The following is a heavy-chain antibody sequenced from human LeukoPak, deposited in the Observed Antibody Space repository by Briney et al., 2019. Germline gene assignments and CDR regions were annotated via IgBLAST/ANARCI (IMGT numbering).Heavy chain of an antibody. V-gene: IGHV3-23*01. Sequence: PGGSLRLSCAASGFTFSSYAMHWVRQAPGKGLEWVSTINGGGVNTHYAASVGGRFTISRDNSKNTLFLQMNSLRDEDTAVYYCAKDLYSNYGPADYWGQGNLVTVSS. D-gene: IGHD4-11*01. CDR3: AKDLYSNYGPADY. CDR1: GFTFSSYA. J-gene: IGHJ4*02. CDR2: INGGGVNT.